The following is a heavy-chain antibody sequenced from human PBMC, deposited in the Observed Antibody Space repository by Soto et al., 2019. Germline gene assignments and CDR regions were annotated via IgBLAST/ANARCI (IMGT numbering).Heavy chain of an antibody. D-gene: IGHD2-2*02. CDR2: INHSGST. CDR3: ARIIGYCSSTSCYKYFDY. J-gene: IGHJ4*02. V-gene: IGHV4-34*01. CDR1: GGSFSGYY. Sequence: SETLSLTCAVYGGSFSGYYWSWIRQPPGKGLEWIGEINHSGSTNYNPSLKSRVTISVDTSKNQFSLKLSSVTAADTAVYYCARIIGYCSSTSCYKYFDYWGQGTLVTVSS.